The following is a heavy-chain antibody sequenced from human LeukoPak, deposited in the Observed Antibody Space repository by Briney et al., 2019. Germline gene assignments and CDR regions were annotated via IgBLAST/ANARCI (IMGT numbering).Heavy chain of an antibody. CDR3: AKKGGYQLSTFDP. CDR1: GFSFSNYG. CDR2: IRYDGSDK. D-gene: IGHD5-12*01. J-gene: IGHJ5*02. V-gene: IGHV3-30*02. Sequence: AGSLRLSCAASGFSFSNYGMHWVRQAPGKGLEWVAFIRYDGSDKYYADSVKGRFTISRDNFKNTLYLQMNSLRAEDTGIYYCAKKGGYQLSTFDPWGQGTLVTVSS.